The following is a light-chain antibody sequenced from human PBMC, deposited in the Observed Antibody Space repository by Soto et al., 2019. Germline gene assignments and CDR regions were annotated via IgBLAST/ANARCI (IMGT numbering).Light chain of an antibody. CDR2: WAS. CDR1: QTVLYSSNNKNY. Sequence: DIVMTQSPDSLAVSLGERATINCESSQTVLYSSNNKNYLAWYQQKPGQPPKLLIYWASTRESGVPDRFSGSGSGTDVTLTISSLQAEDVAVYYCQQYYSTPHTFGQGTKLEIK. CDR3: QQYYSTPHT. J-gene: IGKJ2*01. V-gene: IGKV4-1*01.